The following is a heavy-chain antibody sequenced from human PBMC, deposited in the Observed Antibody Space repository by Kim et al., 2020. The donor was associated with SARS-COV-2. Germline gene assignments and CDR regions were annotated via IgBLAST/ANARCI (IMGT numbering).Heavy chain of an antibody. J-gene: IGHJ4*02. CDR2: IDPNSGTT. CDR1: GYSFTDYY. Sequence: ASVKVSCKASGYSFTDYYMHWVRQAPGQGLEWMGWIDPNSGTTRYAQKFQGRVTITRDASITTVYMELTSLRSGDTAMFYCARVAGSGTYQNDYWGQGTLVTVSS. V-gene: IGHV1-2*02. D-gene: IGHD3-10*01. CDR3: ARVAGSGTYQNDY.